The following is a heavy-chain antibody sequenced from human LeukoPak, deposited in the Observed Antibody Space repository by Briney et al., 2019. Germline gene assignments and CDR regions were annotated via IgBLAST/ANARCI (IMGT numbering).Heavy chain of an antibody. D-gene: IGHD3-16*01. CDR3: ARGLLSRGDY. J-gene: IGHJ4*02. CDR1: GGSFSSYY. V-gene: IGHV4-34*01. CDR2: INHSGST. Sequence: SETLSLTCAVYGGSFSSYYWSWIRQPPGKGLEWIGEINHSGSTNYNPSLKSRVTISVDTSKNQFSLKLSSVTAADTAVYYCARGLLSRGDYWGQGTLVTVSS.